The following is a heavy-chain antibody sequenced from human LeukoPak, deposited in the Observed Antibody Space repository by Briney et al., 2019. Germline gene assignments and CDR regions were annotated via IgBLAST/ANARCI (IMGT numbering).Heavy chain of an antibody. D-gene: IGHD6-13*01. CDR3: ASSSWYALDY. V-gene: IGHV3-48*03. CDR1: GFTFSSYE. CDR2: ISSSCSTM. J-gene: IGHJ4*02. Sequence: GGSLRLSCAASGFTFSSYEMNWGRKAPGQGLEWISYISSSCSTMYYADSVKGRFTISRDNAKNSLYLQMNSLRAEDTAIYYCASSSWYALDYWGQGTLVTVSS.